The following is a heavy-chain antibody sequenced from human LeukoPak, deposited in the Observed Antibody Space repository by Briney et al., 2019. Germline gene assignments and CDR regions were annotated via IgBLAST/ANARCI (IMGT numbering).Heavy chain of an antibody. CDR3: ARVGYCSSTSCRRGAFDI. V-gene: IGHV3-23*01. CDR2: ISPGGGST. Sequence: GGSLRLSCAASGFTFSSYAMSWVRQAPGKGLEWVSAISPGGGSTYYADSVKGRFTISRDNSKNTLYLQMNSLRAEDTAVYYCARVGYCSSTSCRRGAFDIWGQGTMVTVSS. D-gene: IGHD2-2*01. CDR1: GFTFSSYA. J-gene: IGHJ3*02.